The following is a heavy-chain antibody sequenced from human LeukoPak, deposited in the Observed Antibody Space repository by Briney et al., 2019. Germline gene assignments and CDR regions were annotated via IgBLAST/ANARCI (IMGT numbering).Heavy chain of an antibody. V-gene: IGHV4-39*01. D-gene: IGHD4-17*01. J-gene: IGHJ4*02. CDR1: GGSISSSSYY. Sequence: PSETLSLTCTVSGGSISSSSYYWGWIRQTPGKGLEWIGSIYYSGSTYYNPSLKSRVTISVDTSKNQFSLKLSSVTAADTAVYYCASLHHAGVTTSRVFPDYWGQGTLVTVSS. CDR2: IYYSGST. CDR3: ASLHHAGVTTSRVFPDY.